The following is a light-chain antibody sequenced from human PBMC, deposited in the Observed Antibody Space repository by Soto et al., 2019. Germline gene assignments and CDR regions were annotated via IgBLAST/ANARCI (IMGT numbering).Light chain of an antibody. CDR1: QSISSN. J-gene: IGKJ3*01. Sequence: DIQMTQSPSSLSASVGDRVTITCRASQSISSNLNWYQQKPGKAPKLLIYAASSLQSGVPSRFSGSGSGTDFTLTITSLQPEDFATYYCQQSFSDPPTFGPGTKVDIK. CDR2: AAS. CDR3: QQSFSDPPT. V-gene: IGKV1-39*01.